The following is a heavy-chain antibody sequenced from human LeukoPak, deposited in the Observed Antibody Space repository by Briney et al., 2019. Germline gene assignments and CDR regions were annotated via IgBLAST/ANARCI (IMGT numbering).Heavy chain of an antibody. CDR2: ISYDGSNK. Sequence: GGSLRLSCAASGFTFSSYAMHWVRQAPGKGLEWVAVISYDGSNKYYADSVKGRFTISRDNSKNTLYLQMNSLRAEDTAVYYCARDLGDGYNPDYWGQGTLVIVSS. CDR3: ARDLGDGYNPDY. J-gene: IGHJ4*02. D-gene: IGHD5-24*01. CDR1: GFTFSSYA. V-gene: IGHV3-30-3*01.